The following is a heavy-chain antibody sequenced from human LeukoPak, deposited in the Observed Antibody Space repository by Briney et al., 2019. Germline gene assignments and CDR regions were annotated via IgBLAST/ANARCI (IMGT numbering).Heavy chain of an antibody. V-gene: IGHV3-74*01. CDR2: IKSEVSKT. Sequence: GGSLRLSCAASGSSFSTDWMHWVRQAPGKGLVWVARIKSEVSKTDYAASVKGRFTISRDDANNILYLQMNSLRVDDTAVYYCTAIRPDYWGQGTVVTVSS. J-gene: IGHJ4*02. D-gene: IGHD2-21*02. CDR1: GSSFSTDW. CDR3: TAIRPDY.